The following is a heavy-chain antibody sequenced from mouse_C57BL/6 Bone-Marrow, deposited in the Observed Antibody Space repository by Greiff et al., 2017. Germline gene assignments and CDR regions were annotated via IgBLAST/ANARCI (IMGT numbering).Heavy chain of an antibody. CDR2: IYPGSGNT. J-gene: IGHJ2*01. Sequence: VQVVESGAELVRPGASVKLSCKASGYTFTAYSINWVKQRPGQGLEWIARIYPGSGNTYYNEKFKGKATLTAEKSSSTAYMQLSSLTSEDSAVYFCARLVTTGGDYFDVGGKGTTLTVSS. D-gene: IGHD2-2*01. CDR3: ARLVTTGGDYFDV. CDR1: GYTFTAYS. V-gene: IGHV1-76*01.